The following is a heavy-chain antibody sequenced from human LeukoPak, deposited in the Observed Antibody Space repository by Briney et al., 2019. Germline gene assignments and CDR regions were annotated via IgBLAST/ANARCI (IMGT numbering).Heavy chain of an antibody. Sequence: GGSLRLSCAASGFTFRTYAMHWVRQAPGKGLEYVSAISSNGGSTYYANSVKGRFTISRDNSRNTVYLQMDSLRPEDMAVYYCATLGAEYWGQGTLVTVSS. CDR1: GFTFRTYA. CDR3: ATLGAEY. D-gene: IGHD3-16*01. V-gene: IGHV3-64*01. J-gene: IGHJ4*02. CDR2: ISSNGGST.